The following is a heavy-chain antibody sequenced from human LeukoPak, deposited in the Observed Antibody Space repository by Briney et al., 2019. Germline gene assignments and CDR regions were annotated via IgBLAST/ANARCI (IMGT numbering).Heavy chain of an antibody. CDR2: ISNNGGYT. J-gene: IGHJ4*02. CDR1: GFTFSSSA. Sequence: GGSLRLSCAASGFTFSSSAMSWVRQAPGKGLEWVSAISNNGGYTYYADSVQGRFTISRDNSKSTLCLQMNSLRAEDTAVYYCAKGTGYYDSSGYLDYWGQGTLVTVSS. V-gene: IGHV3-23*01. CDR3: AKGTGYYDSSGYLDY. D-gene: IGHD3-22*01.